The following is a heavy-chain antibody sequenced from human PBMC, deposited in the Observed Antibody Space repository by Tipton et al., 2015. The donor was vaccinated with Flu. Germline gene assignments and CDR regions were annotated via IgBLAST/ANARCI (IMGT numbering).Heavy chain of an antibody. CDR1: GGFISSYY. J-gene: IGHJ4*02. CDR2: IYHNKYT. D-gene: IGHD2-2*01. Sequence: TLSLTCTVSGGFISSYYWNWIRQPPGKGLEWIGYIYHNKYTKYNPSLKSRVSISVDASMSQFSLQLTSVTAADTAVYYCARDPSLGMPDYFDYWGQGILVTASS. CDR3: ARDPSLGMPDYFDY. V-gene: IGHV4-59*12.